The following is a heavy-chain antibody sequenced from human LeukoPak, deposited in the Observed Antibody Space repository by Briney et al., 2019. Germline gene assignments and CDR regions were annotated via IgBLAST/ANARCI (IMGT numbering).Heavy chain of an antibody. D-gene: IGHD2-2*01. CDR3: AGGDDIVVVPDEGEAFDI. CDR1: GGSISSSNW. Sequence: NPSETLSLTCAVSGGSISSSNWWSWVRQPPGKGLEWIGEIYHSGSTNYNPSLKSRVTISVDTSKNQFSLKLSSVTAADTAVYYCAGGDDIVVVPDEGEAFDIWGQGTMVTVSS. J-gene: IGHJ3*02. CDR2: IYHSGST. V-gene: IGHV4-4*02.